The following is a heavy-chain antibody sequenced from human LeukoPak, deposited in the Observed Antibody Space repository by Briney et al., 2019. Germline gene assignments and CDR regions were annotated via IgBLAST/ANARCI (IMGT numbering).Heavy chain of an antibody. D-gene: IGHD2-21*01. J-gene: IGHJ3*01. CDR3: ARALKYSPNAFDL. Sequence: ASVKVSCKASGYTFTGYYMHWVRQAPGQGLEWMGRINPNSGGTNYAQKFQGRVTMTRDTSISTAYMELSRLRSDDTDVYYCARALKYSPNAFDLWGQGTMATVSS. V-gene: IGHV1-2*05. CDR2: INPNSGGT. CDR1: GYTFTGYY.